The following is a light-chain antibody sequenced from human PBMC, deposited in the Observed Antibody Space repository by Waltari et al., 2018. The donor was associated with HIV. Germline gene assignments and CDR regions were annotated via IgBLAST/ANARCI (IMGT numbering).Light chain of an antibody. V-gene: IGKV1-5*03. CDR1: QSISDW. CDR2: KTS. CDR3: QHYNSYSYT. J-gene: IGKJ2*01. Sequence: DIQMTQSPSTLSASVGDRVTITFRASQSISDWLAWYQQKPGKAPNLLIYKTSSLESGVPSRFSGSGSGTEFTLTISSLQPDDSATYFCQHYNSYSYTFGQGTQLDIK.